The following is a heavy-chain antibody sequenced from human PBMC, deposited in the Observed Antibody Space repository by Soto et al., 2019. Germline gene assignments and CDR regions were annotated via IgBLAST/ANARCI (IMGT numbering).Heavy chain of an antibody. J-gene: IGHJ4*02. V-gene: IGHV3-72*01. Sequence: EVQLVESGGGLVQPGGSLRLSCAASGFTFSDHYMDWVRQAPGKGLEWVGRIRNKANSYTTDHAASVKGRFTISREDSRNSLYLQMNTLKTEDTAVYYCVAYSCGRIDYWGQGTLVTVSS. CDR3: VAYSCGRIDY. CDR1: GFTFSDHY. CDR2: IRNKANSYTT. D-gene: IGHD5-18*01.